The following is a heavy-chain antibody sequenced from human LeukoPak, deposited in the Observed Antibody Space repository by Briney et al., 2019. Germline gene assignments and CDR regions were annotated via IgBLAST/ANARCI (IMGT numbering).Heavy chain of an antibody. CDR3: ATNGWSGYYFEY. CDR2: IYSSGST. CDR1: GGSISSSSYY. V-gene: IGHV4-39*01. Sequence: PSETLSLTCTVSGGSISSSSYYWGWIRQPPGKGLEWIGSIYSSGSTYYNPSLKSRVTISVDTSKNQFSLKLSSVTAADTAMCYCATNGWSGYYFEYWGQGTLVPVSS. J-gene: IGHJ4*02. D-gene: IGHD2-15*01.